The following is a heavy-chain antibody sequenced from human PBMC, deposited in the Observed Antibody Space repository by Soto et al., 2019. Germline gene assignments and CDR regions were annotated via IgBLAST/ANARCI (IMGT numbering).Heavy chain of an antibody. Sequence: DVQLLESGGGLIQPGWSLRLSCAASGCNFSSYAMTWVRQAPGQGLEWVSVISGSGLSTHYADYVKGRVTISRDNSNNALYLEMNSLRVDDTAVYYCARDANHMFDPWGQGTLVTVSA. J-gene: IGHJ5*02. CDR3: ARDANHMFDP. V-gene: IGHV3-23*01. CDR1: GCNFSSYA. CDR2: ISGSGLST.